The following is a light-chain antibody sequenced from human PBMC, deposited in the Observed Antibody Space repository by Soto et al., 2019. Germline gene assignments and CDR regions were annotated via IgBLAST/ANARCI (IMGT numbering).Light chain of an antibody. CDR3: QQYNNWPPELT. V-gene: IGKV3-15*01. J-gene: IGKJ4*01. Sequence: EIVMTQSPATLSVSPGEGATLSCRASQTISSNLAWYQQKPGQAPRLLIYGASTRATGIPARFSGSGSGTEFTLTISTLQSEDFAVYYCQQYNNWPPELTFGGGTKVEIK. CDR1: QTISSN. CDR2: GAS.